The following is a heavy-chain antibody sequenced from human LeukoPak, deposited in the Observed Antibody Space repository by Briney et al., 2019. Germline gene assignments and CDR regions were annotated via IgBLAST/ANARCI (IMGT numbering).Heavy chain of an antibody. CDR3: AKTSGTANYYYMDV. V-gene: IGHV3-21*01. J-gene: IGHJ6*03. CDR2: ISSSSSYI. D-gene: IGHD2-21*02. CDR1: GFTFSSYS. Sequence: MSGGSLRLSCAASGFTFSSYSMNWVRQAPGKGLEWVSSISSSSSYIYYADSVKGRFTISRDNAKNSLYLQMNSLRAEDTAVYYCAKTSGTANYYYMDVWGKGTTVTVSS.